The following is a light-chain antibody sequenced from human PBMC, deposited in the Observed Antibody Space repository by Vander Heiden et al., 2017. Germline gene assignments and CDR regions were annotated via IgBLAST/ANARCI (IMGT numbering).Light chain of an antibody. J-gene: IGLJ2*01. CDR2: YYSDSDK. CDR3: MIWPSNAVI. CDR1: SDINVGSYN. Sequence: QPVLTQPPSSSASPGESARLTCALPSDINVGSYNIYWYQQKPGSPPRYLLYYYSDSDKDQGSGVPSRFSGSKDISANTVILLISGLQSEDEAYYHCMIWPSNAVIFGGGTKLTVL. V-gene: IGLV5-37*01.